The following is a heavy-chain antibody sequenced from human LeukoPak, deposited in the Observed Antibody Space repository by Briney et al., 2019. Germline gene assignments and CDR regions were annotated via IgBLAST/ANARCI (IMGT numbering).Heavy chain of an antibody. CDR1: GFTFSSHW. V-gene: IGHV3-74*01. CDR2: INADGSGT. CDR3: VRGALRPCSYTSCSRGNWFDP. D-gene: IGHD2-2*01. J-gene: IGHJ5*02. Sequence: GGSLRLSCAASGFTFSSHWMHWVRQAPEKGLVGVAHINADGSGTYYAASVKGRYTISRDNAKNTLYLQMHSLTAEDTAVYYCVRGALRPCSYTSCSRGNWFDPWGQGTLVTVSS.